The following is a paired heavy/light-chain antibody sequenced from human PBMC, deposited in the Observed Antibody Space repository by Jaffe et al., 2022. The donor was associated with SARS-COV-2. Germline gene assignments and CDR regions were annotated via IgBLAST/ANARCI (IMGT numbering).Light chain of an antibody. J-gene: IGKJ3*01. CDR3: QQSFSTPQT. V-gene: IGKV1-39*01. Sequence: DIQMTQSPSSLSASVTDRVTITCRASQRISTHLNWYQQKPGKAPKLLIYSASTLQSGVSSRFSGSGSGTDFTLTISSLQPEDFATYWCQQSFSTPQTFGPGTKLDVK. CDR2: SAS. CDR1: QRISTH.
Heavy chain of an antibody. V-gene: IGHV4-61*02. Sequence: QVQLQESGPGLVEPSQTLSLTCTVSSGSITSANYYWSWIRQPAGKGLEWIGRIYSSGSTDYNPSLKSRVTISIDTSRNQFSLKLTSVTAADTAVYYCASATHYYSSYYFDYWGQGTLVTVSS. D-gene: IGHD3-10*01. CDR2: IYSSGST. CDR1: SGSITSANYY. J-gene: IGHJ4*02. CDR3: ASATHYYSSYYFDY.